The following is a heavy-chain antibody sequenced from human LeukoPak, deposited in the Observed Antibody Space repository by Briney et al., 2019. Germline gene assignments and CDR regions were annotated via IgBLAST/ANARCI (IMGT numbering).Heavy chain of an antibody. CDR3: ARVGSGGAWFDF. Sequence: SETLSLTCAVYGGSFSDYFWNWIRQSPGKGLEWIGKVHEFGSTAINPSLKSRVTISVDTSKNQFSLKMTSVTAADTAVYFCARVGSGGAWFDFWGQGTLVTVSS. CDR2: VHEFGST. D-gene: IGHD6-19*01. CDR1: GGSFSDYF. V-gene: IGHV4-34*01. J-gene: IGHJ4*02.